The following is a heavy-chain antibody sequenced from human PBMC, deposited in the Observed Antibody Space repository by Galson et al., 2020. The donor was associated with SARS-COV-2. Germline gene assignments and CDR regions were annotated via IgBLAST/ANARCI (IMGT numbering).Heavy chain of an antibody. J-gene: IGHJ4*02. CDR3: ARRSVYFDS. CDR1: GINFRNYY. CDR2: ISDSGSNM. V-gene: IGHV3-11*01. Sequence: GGSLRLSCAASGINFRNYYMSWIRQAPGRRLEWLSYISDSGSNMDYADSVKGRFTISRDNGKNSLYLQMNSLRAEDTAVYYCARRSVYFDSWGQGTLVTVSS.